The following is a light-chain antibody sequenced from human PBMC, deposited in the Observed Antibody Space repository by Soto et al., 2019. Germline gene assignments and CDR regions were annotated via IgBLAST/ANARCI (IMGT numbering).Light chain of an antibody. J-gene: IGKJ1*01. CDR2: GAS. CDR3: QQYGTSPPT. Sequence: EVVLTQTPGTLSLSPGERATLSCRASQSVSGSDLAWYQQKPGQAPRLLISGASSRATGIPDRFSGSGSGTDFTLTISRLEPEDVAVFYCQQYGTSPPTFGQGTKVEI. V-gene: IGKV3-20*01. CDR1: QSVSGSD.